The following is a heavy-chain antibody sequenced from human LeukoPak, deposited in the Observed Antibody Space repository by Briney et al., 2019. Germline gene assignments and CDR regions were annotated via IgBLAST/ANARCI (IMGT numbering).Heavy chain of an antibody. D-gene: IGHD4/OR15-4a*01. Sequence: PGGSLRLSCAASGFTFSSYAMNWVRQAPGKGLQWVSTIGSGSDTHYADSVKGRFTISRDNSKNTIYLQMNSLRAEDTALYYCAKYGSVGAVRYFDSWGQGTLVTVSS. CDR2: IGSGSDT. J-gene: IGHJ4*02. CDR1: GFTFSSYA. V-gene: IGHV3-23*01. CDR3: AKYGSVGAVRYFDS.